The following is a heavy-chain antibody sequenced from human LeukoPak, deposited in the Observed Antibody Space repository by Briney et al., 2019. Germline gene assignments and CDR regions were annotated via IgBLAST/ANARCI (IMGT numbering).Heavy chain of an antibody. V-gene: IGHV1-2*02. CDR1: GYTFTGYY. J-gene: IGHJ4*02. CDR2: INPNSGGT. Sequence: ASVKVSCKASGYTFTGYYMHWVRQAPGQGLEWMGWINPNSGGTNYARKFQGRVTMTRDTSISTAYMELSRLRSDDTAVYYCARFIAAAPPFDYWGQGTLVTVSS. D-gene: IGHD6-13*01. CDR3: ARFIAAAPPFDY.